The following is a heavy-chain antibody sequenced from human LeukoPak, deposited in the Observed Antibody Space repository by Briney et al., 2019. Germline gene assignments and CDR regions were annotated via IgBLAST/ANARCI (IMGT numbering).Heavy chain of an antibody. CDR3: ARGDCSGGSCYLSLTAIDY. J-gene: IGHJ4*02. CDR2: INASSNTK. CDR1: GCTFSSYS. D-gene: IGHD2-15*01. V-gene: IGHV3-48*01. Sequence: PSETLTLSCAASGCTFSSYSRNWVRQAPGKGLEWVSYINASSNTKYYAYSVKGRFTISRDNAKNSLYLQMNSLRAEDTAVYYCARGDCSGGSCYLSLTAIDYWGQGTLVTVSS.